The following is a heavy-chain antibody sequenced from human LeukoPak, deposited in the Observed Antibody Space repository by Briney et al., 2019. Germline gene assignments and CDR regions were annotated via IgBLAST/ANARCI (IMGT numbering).Heavy chain of an antibody. D-gene: IGHD3-22*01. J-gene: IGHJ4*02. CDR2: IYPGDSDT. V-gene: IGHV5-51*01. Sequence: GESLKISCKGSGYSFTSYWIGWVRQMPGKGLEWMGIIYPGDSDTRYSPSFQGQVTISAGKSISTAYLQWSSLKASDTAMYYCARQGLVWDSSGYYPLGYWGQGTLVTVSS. CDR3: ARQGLVWDSSGYYPLGY. CDR1: GYSFTSYW.